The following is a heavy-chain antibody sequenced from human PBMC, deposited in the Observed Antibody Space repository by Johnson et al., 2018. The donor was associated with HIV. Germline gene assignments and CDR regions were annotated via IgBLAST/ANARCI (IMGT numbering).Heavy chain of an antibody. CDR3: ARDRGGAERNYDFWSGYYGGDAFDS. J-gene: IGHJ3*02. Sequence: QVQLVESGGGVVQPGRSLRLSCAASGFTFSSYAMHWVRQAPGKGLEWVAVISYDGSNKYYADSVEGRFTISRDNFKNTLYLQMNSLRAEDTALYYCARDRGGAERNYDFWSGYYGGDAFDSWGQGTMVTVSS. CDR1: GFTFSSYA. V-gene: IGHV3-30*04. D-gene: IGHD3-3*01. CDR2: ISYDGSNK.